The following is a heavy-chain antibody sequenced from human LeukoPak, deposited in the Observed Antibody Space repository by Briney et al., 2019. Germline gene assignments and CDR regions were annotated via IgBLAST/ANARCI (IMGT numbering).Heavy chain of an antibody. D-gene: IGHD3-3*01. Sequence: PGGSLRLSCATSGFTLSSSWMSWVRQAPGKGLEWVSYISSGSSARYYADSVKGRFTISRDDARNSLYLQMDSLRAEDTAVYYCARMSGSRLPGYWGQGTLVTVSS. CDR2: ISSGSSAR. J-gene: IGHJ4*02. CDR1: GFTLSSSW. CDR3: ARMSGSRLPGY. V-gene: IGHV3-48*01.